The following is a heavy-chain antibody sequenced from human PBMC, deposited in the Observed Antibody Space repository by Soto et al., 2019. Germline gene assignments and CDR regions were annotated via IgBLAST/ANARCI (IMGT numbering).Heavy chain of an antibody. Sequence: PSETLSLTCTVSGGSISRGGYYWSWIRQHPGKGLEWIGYIYYSGSTYYNPSLKSRVTISVDTSKNQFSLKLSSVTAADTAVYYCASSRRYYDFWSGYYPIVDYWGQGTLVTVSS. CDR2: IYYSGST. J-gene: IGHJ4*02. CDR1: GGSISRGGYY. V-gene: IGHV4-31*03. CDR3: ASSRRYYDFWSGYYPIVDY. D-gene: IGHD3-3*01.